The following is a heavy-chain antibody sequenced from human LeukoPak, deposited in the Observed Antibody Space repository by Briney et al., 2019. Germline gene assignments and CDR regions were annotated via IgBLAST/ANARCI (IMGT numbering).Heavy chain of an antibody. J-gene: IGHJ4*02. D-gene: IGHD6-6*01. CDR3: ASRIAARILDY. CDR1: GFTFSSYA. V-gene: IGHV3-30*04. CDR2: ISYDGSNK. Sequence: GGSLRLSCAASGFTFSSYAMHWVRQAPGKGLEWVAVISYDGSNKYYADSVKGRFTISRDNSKNTLYLQMNSLRAEDTAVYYCASRIAARILDYWGQGTLVTVSS.